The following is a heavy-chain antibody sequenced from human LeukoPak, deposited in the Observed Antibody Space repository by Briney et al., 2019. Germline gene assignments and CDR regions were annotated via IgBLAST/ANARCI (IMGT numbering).Heavy chain of an antibody. CDR3: ARDRPFYGMDV. Sequence: SQTLSLTCTVSGGSISSGGYYWSWIRQHPGKGLEWIGYIYYSGSTYYNPSLKSRVTISVDTSKNQFSLKLSSVTTADTAVYYCARDRPFYGMDVWGQGTTVTVSS. CDR2: IYYSGST. V-gene: IGHV4-31*03. J-gene: IGHJ6*02. CDR1: GGSISSGGYY.